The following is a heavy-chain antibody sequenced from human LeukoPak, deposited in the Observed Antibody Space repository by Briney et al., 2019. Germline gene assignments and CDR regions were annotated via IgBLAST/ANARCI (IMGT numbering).Heavy chain of an antibody. CDR2: ITTNSGGT. V-gene: IGHV1-2*02. J-gene: IGHJ4*02. D-gene: IGHD5-24*01. Sequence: GSVKVSCKASGYTFTGYYMHWVRQAPGQGLEWMVWITTNSGGTNYAQKFQGRVTMTRDTSISTAYMELSRLRSDDTAVYYCARAKKDGYHGYWGQGTLVTVSS. CDR1: GYTFTGYY. CDR3: ARAKKDGYHGY.